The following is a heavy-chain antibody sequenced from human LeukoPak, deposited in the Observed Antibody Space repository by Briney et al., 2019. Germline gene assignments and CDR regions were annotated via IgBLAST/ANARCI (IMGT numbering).Heavy chain of an antibody. V-gene: IGHV3-23*01. CDR1: GITLSNYG. CDR3: AKRGVVIRVVLVGFHKEAYYFDS. Sequence: GGSLRLSCAVSGITLSNYGMSWVRQAPGKGLEWVAGISGSGGRTSYADSVKGRFTISRDSPKNTLYLQMNSLRAEDTAVYFCAKRGVVIRVVLVGFHKEAYYFDSWGQGALVTVSS. D-gene: IGHD3-10*01. J-gene: IGHJ4*02. CDR2: ISGSGGRT.